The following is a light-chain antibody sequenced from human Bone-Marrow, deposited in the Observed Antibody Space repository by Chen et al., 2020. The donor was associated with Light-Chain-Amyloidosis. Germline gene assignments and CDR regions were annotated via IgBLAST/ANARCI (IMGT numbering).Light chain of an antibody. CDR2: RDT. CDR3: QSADSSGTYEVI. J-gene: IGLJ2*01. CDR1: DLPTKY. Sequence: SSELTQLPSLSVSPGHTARLTCSGDDLPTKYAYWYQQKPGQAPVLVIHRDTERPSGISERFSGSSSGTTATLTISGVQAEDEADYHCQSADSSGTYEVIFGGGTKLTVL. V-gene: IGLV3-25*03.